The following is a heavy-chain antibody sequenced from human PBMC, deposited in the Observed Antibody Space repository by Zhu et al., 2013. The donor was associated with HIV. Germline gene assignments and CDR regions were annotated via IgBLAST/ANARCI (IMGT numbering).Heavy chain of an antibody. CDR3: ARGGWSMDF. J-gene: IGHJ2*01. CDR2: IHYTGNT. CDR1: GGSISNFY. V-gene: IGHV4-59*01. Sequence: VQLQESGPGLVRPSETLSLTCTVSGGSISNFYWTWVRQPPGKGLEWIGYIHYTGNTNYNSSLNSRVTISVDTSQNQFSLELTSVTAADTAVYFCARGGWSMDFWGRGTLVTVSS.